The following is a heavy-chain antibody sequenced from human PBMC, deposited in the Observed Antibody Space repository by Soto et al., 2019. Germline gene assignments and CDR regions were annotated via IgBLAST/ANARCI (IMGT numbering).Heavy chain of an antibody. D-gene: IGHD2-2*01. CDR2: IYYSGST. CDR3: ERSVNLVPAAMTFAY. J-gene: IGHJ4*02. Sequence: QVQLQESGPGLVKPSETLSLTCTVSAGSISSYYWSWIRQPPGKELEWIGYIYYSGSTNYNPSLKSRVTISVDTAKNQVSLKLSSVTAADTAVDYCERSVNLVPAAMTFAYWGQGTLVTVSS. V-gene: IGHV4-59*01. CDR1: AGSISSYY.